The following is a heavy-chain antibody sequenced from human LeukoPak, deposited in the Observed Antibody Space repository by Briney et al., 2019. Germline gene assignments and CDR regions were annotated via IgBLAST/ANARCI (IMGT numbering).Heavy chain of an antibody. CDR1: GYTFTSYG. V-gene: IGHV1-18*01. D-gene: IGHD1-14*01. CDR2: ISAYNGNT. CDR3: ARDLLSSNRYGMDV. J-gene: IGHJ6*02. Sequence: ASVKVSCKASGYTFTSYGISWVRQAPGQGLEWMGWISAYNGNTNYAQKLQARVTMTTDTSTSTAYMELRSLRSEDTAVYYCARDLLSSNRYGMDVWGQGTTVTVSS.